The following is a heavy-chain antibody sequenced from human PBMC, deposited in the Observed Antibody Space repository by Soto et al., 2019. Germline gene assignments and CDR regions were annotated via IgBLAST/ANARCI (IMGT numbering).Heavy chain of an antibody. CDR2: ISGSGGST. CDR3: AKVLSPMYCSSTSCYYYYYYGMDV. CDR1: GFTFSSYA. J-gene: IGHJ6*02. Sequence: GGSLRLSCAASGFTFSSYAMSWVRQAPGKGLEWVSAISGSGGSTYYADSVKGRFTISRDNSKNTLYLQMNSLRAEDTAVYYCAKVLSPMYCSSTSCYYYYYYGMDVWGQGTTVTVSS. V-gene: IGHV3-23*01. D-gene: IGHD2-2*01.